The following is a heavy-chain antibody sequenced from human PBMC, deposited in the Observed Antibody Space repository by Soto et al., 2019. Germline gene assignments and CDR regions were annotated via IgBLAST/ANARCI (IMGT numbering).Heavy chain of an antibody. CDR2: TWRDESKE. V-gene: IGHV3-33*01. CDR1: GFTFRFFG. J-gene: IGHJ4*02. CDR3: VLADYDHSNGSSLGDFDY. D-gene: IGHD3-3*01. Sequence: QVQLVESGGGAVQPGRSLRLSCAASGFTFRFFGMHWVRQAPGQGLEWVAVTWRDESKEYYADYVKGRFTISRDNSKYTVYLQINSLRGENTALYYCVLADYDHSNGSSLGDFDYRGLGTVINVSS.